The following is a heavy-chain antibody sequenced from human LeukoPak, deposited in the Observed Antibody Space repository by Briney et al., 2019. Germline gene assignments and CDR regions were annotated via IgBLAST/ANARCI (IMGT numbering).Heavy chain of an antibody. CDR2: IYHSGST. Sequence: SEPLSLTCTVSGYSTSSGYYWGCNRQPPGNGREWIGSIYHSGSTYYNPSLKSRVTISVDTSKNQFSLKLSSVTAANTAVYYCARGSYSSSWYGRKSSQRKYYFDYWGQGTLVTVSS. D-gene: IGHD6-13*01. J-gene: IGHJ4*02. CDR3: ARGSYSSSWYGRKSSQRKYYFDY. CDR1: GYSTSSGYY. V-gene: IGHV4-38-2*02.